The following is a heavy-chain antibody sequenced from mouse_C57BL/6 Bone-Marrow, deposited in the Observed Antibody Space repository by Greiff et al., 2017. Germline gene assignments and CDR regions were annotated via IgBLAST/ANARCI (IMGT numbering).Heavy chain of an antibody. CDR2: ISYSGST. V-gene: IGHV3-1*01. D-gene: IGHD1-1*01. CDR1: GYSITSGYD. Sequence: EVQLVESGPGMVKPSQSLSLTCTVTGYSITSGYDWHWIRHFPGNKLEWMGYISYSGSTNYNPSLKSRISITHDTSKNHFFLKLNSVTTEDTATYYCERDDGSSYSAWFAYWGQGTLVTVSA. J-gene: IGHJ3*01. CDR3: ERDDGSSYSAWFAY.